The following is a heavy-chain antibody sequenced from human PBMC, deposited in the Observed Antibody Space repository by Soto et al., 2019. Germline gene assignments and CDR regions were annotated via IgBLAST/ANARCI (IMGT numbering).Heavy chain of an antibody. Sequence: PGESLNISCKGSGYSFTSYWIGWVRQMPGKGLEWMGIIYPGDSDTRYSPSFQGQVTISADKSISTAYLQWSSLKASDTAMYYCARRGGPAYRGDDSLYCYYGVEGCGQGTTVTVAS. CDR1: GYSFTSYW. V-gene: IGHV5-51*01. CDR3: ARRGGPAYRGDDSLYCYYGVEG. D-gene: IGHD5-12*01. CDR2: IYPGDSDT. J-gene: IGHJ6*01.